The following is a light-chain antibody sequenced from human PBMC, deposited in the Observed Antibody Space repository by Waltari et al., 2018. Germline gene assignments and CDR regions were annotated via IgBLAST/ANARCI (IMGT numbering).Light chain of an antibody. J-gene: IGKJ1*01. CDR2: GAS. V-gene: IGKV1-12*01. Sequence: DIKLTPSPSSVSASVGDRVPITCRASQDIHSRLAWYQQKPGQVPRLLISGASNLKSGVPSRFFGGGSGSDFTLSITNLQPEDFAVYFCQQTYGFPLTFGPGT. CDR3: QQTYGFPLT. CDR1: QDIHSR.